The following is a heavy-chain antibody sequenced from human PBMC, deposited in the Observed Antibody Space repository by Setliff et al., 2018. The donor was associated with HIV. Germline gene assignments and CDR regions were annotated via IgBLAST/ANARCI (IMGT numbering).Heavy chain of an antibody. CDR3: ARGSSGFDRTEYDDAFDI. J-gene: IGHJ3*02. V-gene: IGHV4-34*01. Sequence: PSETLSLTCAVYGETFSGYYWSWIRQTPGKGLEWIGEINHGGITNSNPSLKGRVTISVDTSKNLFSLKMSSVTAADTAIYYCARGSSGFDRTEYDDAFDIWGQGTVVTVSS. CDR2: INHGGIT. D-gene: IGHD3-22*01. CDR1: GETFSGYY.